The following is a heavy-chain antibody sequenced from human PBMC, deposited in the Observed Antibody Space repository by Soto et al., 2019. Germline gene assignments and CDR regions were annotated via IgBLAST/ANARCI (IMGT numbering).Heavy chain of an antibody. J-gene: IGHJ4*02. CDR3: ATIGRYFDWFKFDY. V-gene: IGHV1-24*01. Sequence: ASVKVSCKVSGYTLTELSMHWVRQAPGKGLEWMGGFDPEDGETIYAQKFQGRVTVTEDTSTDTAYMELSSLRSEDTAVYYCATIGRYFDWFKFDYWGQGTLVTVSS. CDR1: GYTLTELS. CDR2: FDPEDGET. D-gene: IGHD3-9*01.